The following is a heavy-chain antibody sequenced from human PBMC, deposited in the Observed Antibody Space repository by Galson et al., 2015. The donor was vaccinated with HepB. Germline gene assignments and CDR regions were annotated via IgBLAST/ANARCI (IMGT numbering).Heavy chain of an antibody. CDR1: GLLFRNYW. Sequence: SLRLSCAASGLLFRNYWVSWVRQAPGKGLEWVANIKQDGSEKYYVASVKGRFTISRDNAKNSLYLQMNSLRAEDTAVYYCARDVLWGQGTLVTVSS. CDR2: IKQDGSEK. CDR3: ARDVL. V-gene: IGHV3-7*03. J-gene: IGHJ4*02. D-gene: IGHD2/OR15-2a*01.